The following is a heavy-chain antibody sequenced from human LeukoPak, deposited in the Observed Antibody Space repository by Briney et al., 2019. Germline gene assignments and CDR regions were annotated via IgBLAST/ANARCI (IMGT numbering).Heavy chain of an antibody. CDR3: ARPSDYGDYIDY. Sequence: ASVKVSCKGSGYSFTDHYMHWVRQAPGQGLDSMAKINPNSGATAYAEKFQGRVTLTRDTSISTVYMELSTLRSGDTAVYYCARPSDYGDYIDYWGQGTLVTVSS. CDR1: GYSFTDHY. V-gene: IGHV1-2*02. J-gene: IGHJ4*02. CDR2: INPNSGAT. D-gene: IGHD4-17*01.